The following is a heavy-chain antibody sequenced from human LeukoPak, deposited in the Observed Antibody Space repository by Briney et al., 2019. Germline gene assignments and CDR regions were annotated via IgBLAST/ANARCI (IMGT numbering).Heavy chain of an antibody. D-gene: IGHD3-22*01. J-gene: IGHJ4*02. CDR1: GFTFSTYD. V-gene: IGHV3-74*01. CDR2: TNRDDSET. Sequence: GGSLRLSCAAYGFTFSTYDMHWVRQDPGKGLVWVSRTNRDDSETIYADSVKGRFTISIDKAKSTLYLQMNSLRVEDTAVYYCARSAKYFDTSGQDYWGQGTLVTVSS. CDR3: ARSAKYFDTSGQDY.